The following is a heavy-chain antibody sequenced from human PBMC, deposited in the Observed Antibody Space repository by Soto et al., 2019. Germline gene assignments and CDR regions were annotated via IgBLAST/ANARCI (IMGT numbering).Heavy chain of an antibody. V-gene: IGHV4-39*01. Sequence: PSETLSLTCSVSGDSISNSRFYWAWIRQPQGEGLEWIGSIYHTGNAYYNPSLKSRVTISVDTSKNQFSLKLTSVTAADAALYYCARDFFDSSGYTTNWFDPWGQGTLVTVS. D-gene: IGHD3-22*01. CDR2: IYHTGNA. CDR1: GDSISNSRFY. CDR3: ARDFFDSSGYTTNWFDP. J-gene: IGHJ5*02.